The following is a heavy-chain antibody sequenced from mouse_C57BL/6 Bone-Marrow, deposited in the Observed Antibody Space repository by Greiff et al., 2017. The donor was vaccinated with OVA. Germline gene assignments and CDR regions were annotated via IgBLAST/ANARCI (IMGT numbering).Heavy chain of an antibody. J-gene: IGHJ1*03. V-gene: IGHV1-82*01. D-gene: IGHD1-1*01. Sequence: QVQLQQSGAELVKPGASVKLSCKASGYTFTNYWMQWVKQRPGKGLEWIGRIYPGDGDTNYNGKFKGKATLTADKSSSTAYMQLSSLTSEDSAVYFCARRLRPYWYFDVWGTGTTVTVSS. CDR2: IYPGDGDT. CDR1: GYTFTNYW. CDR3: ARRLRPYWYFDV.